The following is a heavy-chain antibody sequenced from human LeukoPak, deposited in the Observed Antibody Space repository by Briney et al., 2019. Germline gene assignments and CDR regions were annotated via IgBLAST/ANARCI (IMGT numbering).Heavy chain of an antibody. Sequence: SVTVSPTASRDTLSRYAIGGVPQAPGQGLEWMGRIIPILGIANYAQKFQGRVTITADKSTSTAYMELSSLRSEDPAVYYCARAPIQLDYYERMDVWGQ. CDR2: IIPILGIA. V-gene: IGHV1-69*04. CDR1: RDTLSRYA. D-gene: IGHD5-18*01. J-gene: IGHJ6*02. CDR3: ARAPIQLDYYERMDV.